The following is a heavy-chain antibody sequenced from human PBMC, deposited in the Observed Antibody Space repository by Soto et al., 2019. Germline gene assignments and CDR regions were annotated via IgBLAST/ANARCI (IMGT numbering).Heavy chain of an antibody. D-gene: IGHD2-15*01. J-gene: IGHJ5*02. Sequence: GGSLRLSCAASGFILSDFAMHWVRQAPGRGLEWVAVILKDGKSKYYADSVRGRFTISSDTSKDTIFLQLTSLRLDDSAVYYCAKTGCNGGSCFSWFDPWGQGTPVTVSS. CDR3: AKTGCNGGSCFSWFDP. V-gene: IGHV3-30*04. CDR2: ILKDGKSK. CDR1: GFILSDFA.